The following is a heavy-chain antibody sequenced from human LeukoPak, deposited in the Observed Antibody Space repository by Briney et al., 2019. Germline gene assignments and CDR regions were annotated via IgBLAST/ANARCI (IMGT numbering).Heavy chain of an antibody. V-gene: IGHV3-9*01. CDR2: ISWNSDNI. Sequence: GRSLRLSCAASGFTFDDYAMHWVRQAPGKGLEWVSGISWNSDNIGYADSVKGRFTISRGNAKNSLYLQMNSLRAEDTALYYCAKDYSSGWSNFDYWGQGTLVTVSS. D-gene: IGHD6-19*01. J-gene: IGHJ4*02. CDR1: GFTFDDYA. CDR3: AKDYSSGWSNFDY.